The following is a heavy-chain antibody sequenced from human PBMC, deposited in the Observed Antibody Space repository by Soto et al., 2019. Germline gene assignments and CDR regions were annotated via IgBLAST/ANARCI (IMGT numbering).Heavy chain of an antibody. CDR3: AKASGFPYYYDSSGYAG. V-gene: IGHV3-23*01. CDR2: ISGSGGST. D-gene: IGHD3-22*01. CDR1: GFTFSSYA. Sequence: GGSLRLSCAASGFTFSSYAMSWVRQAPGKGLEWVSAISGSGGSTYYADSVKGRFTISRDNSKNTLYLQMNSLRAEDTAVYYCAKASGFPYYYDSSGYAGWGQGTLVTVSS. J-gene: IGHJ4*02.